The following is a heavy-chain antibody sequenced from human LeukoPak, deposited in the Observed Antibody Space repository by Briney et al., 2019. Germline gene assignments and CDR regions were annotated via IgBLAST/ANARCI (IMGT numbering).Heavy chain of an antibody. CDR2: ISTSSIYI. V-gene: IGHV3-21*01. CDR1: GFTFSSYG. Sequence: GGSLRLSCAASGFTFSSYGMNWVRQAPGKGLEWVSSISTSSIYINYADSVKGRFTISRDNAKNSLYLQMNGLRAEDTAVYYCARRNGDYGFDYWGQGTLVIVSS. CDR3: ARRNGDYGFDY. J-gene: IGHJ4*02. D-gene: IGHD4-17*01.